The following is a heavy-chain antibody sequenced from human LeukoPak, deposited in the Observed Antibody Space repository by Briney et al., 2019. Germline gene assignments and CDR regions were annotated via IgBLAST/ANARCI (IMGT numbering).Heavy chain of an antibody. CDR3: ARLGSILRYFDRRFDY. D-gene: IGHD3-9*01. J-gene: IGHJ4*02. CDR2: IYYSGST. Sequence: PSETLSLTCTVSGGSISNTDNFWGWIRQPPGKGLEWIGTIYYSGSTYYNPSLKSRVTISVDTSKNQFSLKLTSVTAADTAVYYCARLGSILRYFDRRFDYWGQGTLVTVSS. CDR1: GGSISNTDNF. V-gene: IGHV4-39*07.